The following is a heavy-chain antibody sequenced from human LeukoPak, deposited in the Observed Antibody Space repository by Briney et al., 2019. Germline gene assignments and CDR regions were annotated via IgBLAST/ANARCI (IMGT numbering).Heavy chain of an antibody. Sequence: SETLSLTCTVSGGSISSSSYFWGWIRQPPGKGLEWIGSIYHSGSTYYNPSLKSRVTLSVDTSKNQFYLKLSSVTAADTAVYYCARLSRAAGIFYYGTDVWGQGTTVTVSS. CDR1: GGSISSSSYF. D-gene: IGHD6-13*01. J-gene: IGHJ6*02. V-gene: IGHV4-39*01. CDR3: ARLSRAAGIFYYGTDV. CDR2: IYHSGST.